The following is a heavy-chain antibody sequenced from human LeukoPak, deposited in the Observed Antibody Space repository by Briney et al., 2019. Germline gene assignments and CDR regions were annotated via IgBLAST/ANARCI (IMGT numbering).Heavy chain of an antibody. J-gene: IGHJ4*02. Sequence: PSETLSLTCTVSGGSMRTYYWSWIRQPPGKGLEWIGSIYHSGSTYYNPSLKSRVTISVDTSKNQFSLKLSSVTAADTAVYYCARDRPGGSSLDYWGQGTLVTVSS. D-gene: IGHD6-13*01. CDR3: ARDRPGGSSLDY. V-gene: IGHV4-59*01. CDR1: GGSMRTYY. CDR2: IYHSGST.